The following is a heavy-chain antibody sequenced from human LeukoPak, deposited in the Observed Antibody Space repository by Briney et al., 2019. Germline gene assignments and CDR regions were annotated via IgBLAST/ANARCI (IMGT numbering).Heavy chain of an antibody. CDR3: ARGGEATGDY. J-gene: IGHJ4*02. V-gene: IGHV3-21*01. D-gene: IGHD1-26*01. Sequence: PWGSLRLSCAASGFTFSSYSMNWVRQAPGKGLEWVSSISSSSSYIYYVDSVKGRFTISRDNAKNSLYLQMPSLRAEDTAVYYCARGGEATGDYWGQGTLVTVSS. CDR1: GFTFSSYS. CDR2: ISSSSSYI.